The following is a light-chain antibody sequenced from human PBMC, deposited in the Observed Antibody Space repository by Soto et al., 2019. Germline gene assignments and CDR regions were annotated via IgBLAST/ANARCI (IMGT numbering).Light chain of an antibody. V-gene: IGKV1-39*01. J-gene: IGKJ3*01. CDR1: QSISRY. CDR3: QQSYSTPRT. CDR2: AAS. Sequence: DIQITQSPSSLSASVGYRVIITCRASQSISRYLNWYQQKPGKAPKLLIYAASSLQSGVPSRFSGSGSGTDFTLTISSLQPEDFATYYCQQSYSTPRTFGPGTKVDIK.